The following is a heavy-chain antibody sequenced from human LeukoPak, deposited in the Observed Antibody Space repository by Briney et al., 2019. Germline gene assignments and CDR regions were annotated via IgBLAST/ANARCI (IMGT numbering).Heavy chain of an antibody. V-gene: IGHV4-39*01. D-gene: IGHD3-9*01. CDR2: SA. J-gene: IGHJ3*02. Sequence: SASLKTKLKSRVTISVDTSKNQFSLKLSSVTAADTAVYYCARRAYYDILTGYKDAFDIWGQGTMVTVSS. CDR3: ARRAYYDILTGYKDAFDI.